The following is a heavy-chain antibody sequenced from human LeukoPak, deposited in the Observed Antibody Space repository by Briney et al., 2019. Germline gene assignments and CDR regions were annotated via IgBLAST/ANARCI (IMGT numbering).Heavy chain of an antibody. D-gene: IGHD1-26*01. CDR1: GGSISSYY. V-gene: IGHV4-59*01. J-gene: IGHJ4*02. CDR2: IYHSGTT. Sequence: PSETPSLTCTVSGGSISSYYWSWIRQPPGKGLEWIGYIYHSGTTNYNPSLKSRVTISVDTSKSQFSLKLSSVTAADTAIYYCARNIVGARQVDYWGQGTLVTVSS. CDR3: ARNIVGARQVDY.